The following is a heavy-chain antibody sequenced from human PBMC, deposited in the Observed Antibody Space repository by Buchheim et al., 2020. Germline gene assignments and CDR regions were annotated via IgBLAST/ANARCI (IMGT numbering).Heavy chain of an antibody. Sequence: EVQLVESGGGLVQPGGSLRLSCAASGFTFSSYWMSWVRQAPEKGLEWVANIKQDGSEKYYVDSVKGRFTISRDKAKNSLYLQMNSLRAEDTAVYYCARVFTIFGVVSYGMDVWGQGTT. CDR1: GFTFSSYW. V-gene: IGHV3-7*01. CDR3: ARVFTIFGVVSYGMDV. J-gene: IGHJ6*02. CDR2: IKQDGSEK. D-gene: IGHD3-3*01.